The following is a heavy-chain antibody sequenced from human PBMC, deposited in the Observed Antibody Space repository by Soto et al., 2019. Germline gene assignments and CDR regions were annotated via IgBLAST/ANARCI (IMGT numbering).Heavy chain of an antibody. CDR3: ASEMGYCPNGVCCCYYGLDV. V-gene: IGHV1-69*06. D-gene: IGHD2-8*01. CDR1: GGTFSSYS. Sequence: WSSVKVFFKASGGTFSSYSISWVRQAPGQWLEWMGGIIPIFGKANYAQQFQGRVTITADKSTSTDYMELSSLRSEDKAVYYCASEMGYCPNGVCCCYYGLDVWGQ. CDR2: IIPIFGKA. J-gene: IGHJ6*01.